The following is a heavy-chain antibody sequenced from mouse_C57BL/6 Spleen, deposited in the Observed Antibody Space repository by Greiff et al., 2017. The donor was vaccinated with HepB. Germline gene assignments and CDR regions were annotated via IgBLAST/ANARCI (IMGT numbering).Heavy chain of an antibody. Sequence: VKLQQSGAELVRPGASVKLSCTASGFNIKDDYMHWVKQRPEQGLEWIGWIDPENGDTEYASKFQGKATITADTSSNTAYLQLSSLTSEDTAVYYCTTGGYFDYWGQGATLTVSS. CDR2: IDPENGDT. CDR3: TTGGYFDY. J-gene: IGHJ2*01. CDR1: GFNIKDDY. V-gene: IGHV14-4*01.